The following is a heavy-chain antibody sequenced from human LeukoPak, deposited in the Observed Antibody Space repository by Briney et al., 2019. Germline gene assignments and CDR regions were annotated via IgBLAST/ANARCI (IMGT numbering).Heavy chain of an antibody. CDR3: ARDEANYYGSGSYFDY. CDR2: INPSGGST. V-gene: IGHV1-46*01. J-gene: IGHJ4*02. CDR1: GYTFTSYY. Sequence: GASVKVSCKASGYTFTSYYMHWVRQAPGQGLEWMGIINPSGGSTSYAQKFQGRVTMTRDTSISTAYMELSRLRSDDTAVYYCARDEANYYGSGSYFDYWGQGTLVTVSS. D-gene: IGHD3-10*01.